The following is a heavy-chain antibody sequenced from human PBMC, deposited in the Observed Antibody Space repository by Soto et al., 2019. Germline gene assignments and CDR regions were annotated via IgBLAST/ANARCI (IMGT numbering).Heavy chain of an antibody. D-gene: IGHD1-1*01. CDR1: GYSFTTHW. Sequence: PGASLKISCQGSGYSFTTHWITWVRQTPGKGLEWMGRIDPSNSYINYSPSFQGHVTVSVDRSISTAYLQWSRLGASDNAIYYCARRLSGPKEEYNAYYHGMDVWGQGTTVTVSS. CDR3: ARRLSGPKEEYNAYYHGMDV. CDR2: IDPSNSYI. J-gene: IGHJ6*02. V-gene: IGHV5-10-1*01.